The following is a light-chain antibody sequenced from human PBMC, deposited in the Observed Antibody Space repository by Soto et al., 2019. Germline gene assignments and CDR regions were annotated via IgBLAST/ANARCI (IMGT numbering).Light chain of an antibody. V-gene: IGKV3-15*01. J-gene: IGKJ4*01. Sequence: EIVMTQSPATLSVSPGDRVTLSCRASQSVRSNSAWYQQKPGQVPRLLIYGASTRATGIPARFSGSGYETEFTLTISSLPSEDFAVYYCQQYNTWPLTFGGGTKVEIK. CDR2: GAS. CDR1: QSVRSN. CDR3: QQYNTWPLT.